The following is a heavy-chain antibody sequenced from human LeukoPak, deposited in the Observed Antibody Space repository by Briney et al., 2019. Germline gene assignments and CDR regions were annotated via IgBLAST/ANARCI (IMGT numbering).Heavy chain of an antibody. CDR1: GGSITTYY. D-gene: IGHD2-21*02. V-gene: IGHV4-59*01. Sequence: PSETLSLTCAVSGGSITTYYWTWIRQPPGQALEWIGYIYYTGNTKYNPSLGSRVSMSIDPSKNEFSLKIYSVNAADTAVYFCASGSVVTALDQWGQGTLVTVSS. CDR2: IYYTGNT. CDR3: ASGSVVTALDQ. J-gene: IGHJ4*02.